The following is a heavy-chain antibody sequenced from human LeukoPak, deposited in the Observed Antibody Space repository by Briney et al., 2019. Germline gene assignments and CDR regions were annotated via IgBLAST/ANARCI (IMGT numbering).Heavy chain of an antibody. V-gene: IGHV1-3*01. Sequence: ASVKVSCKASGYTFTSYAMHWVRQAPGQRLEWMGWINAGNGNTKYSQKFQGRVTITRDTSASTAYMELSSLRSEDTAVYYCARDLSEANMVRGVIITHNWSDPWGQGTLVTVSS. D-gene: IGHD3-10*01. CDR2: INAGNGNT. CDR3: ARDLSEANMVRGVIITHNWSDP. CDR1: GYTFTSYA. J-gene: IGHJ5*02.